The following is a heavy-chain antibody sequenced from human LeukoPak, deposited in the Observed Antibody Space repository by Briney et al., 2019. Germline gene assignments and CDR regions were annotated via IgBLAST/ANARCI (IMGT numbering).Heavy chain of an antibody. CDR1: GFTFDDYA. J-gene: IGHJ4*02. Sequence: GGSLRLSCAASGFTFDDYAMHWVRQAPWKGLEWVSGISWNSGSIGYADSGKGRFTIYRDNAKNSLYLQMNSLRAKDIALYYCAKETPHHYDSSGLWGPIDYWGQGAIATVSS. D-gene: IGHD3-22*01. CDR3: AKETPHHYDSSGLWGPIDY. CDR2: ISWNSGSI. V-gene: IGHV3-9*03.